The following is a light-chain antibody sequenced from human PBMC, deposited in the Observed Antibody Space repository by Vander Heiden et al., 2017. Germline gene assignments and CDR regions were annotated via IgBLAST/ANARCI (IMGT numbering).Light chain of an antibody. CDR3: QQSYRNPYT. CDR2: GAS. J-gene: IGKJ2*01. CDR1: QSISTL. Sequence: DIQMTQSPSTLSASVGDRVTITCRASQSISTLLDWYQQKPGKAPKLLIHGASSLQSGVPSRFSGSGSGTEFTLTISSLQPDDVATYYCQQSYRNPYTFGQGTKLEIK. V-gene: IGKV1-39*01.